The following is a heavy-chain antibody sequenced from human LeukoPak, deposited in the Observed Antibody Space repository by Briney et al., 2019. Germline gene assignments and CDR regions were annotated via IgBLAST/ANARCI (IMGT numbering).Heavy chain of an antibody. D-gene: IGHD4-17*01. V-gene: IGHV3-21*01. CDR3: AKEWVGQAMTTVTTSVFDY. J-gene: IGHJ4*02. CDR1: GFTFSSYS. Sequence: GGSLRLSCAASGFTFSSYSMNWVRQAPGKGLEWVSSISSSSSYIYYADSVKGRFTISRDNAKNSLYLQMNSLRAEDTAVYYCAKEWVGQAMTTVTTSVFDYWGQGTLVTASS. CDR2: ISSSSSYI.